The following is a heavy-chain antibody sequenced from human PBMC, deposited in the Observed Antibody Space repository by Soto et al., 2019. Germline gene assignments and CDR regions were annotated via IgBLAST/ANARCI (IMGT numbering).Heavy chain of an antibody. CDR3: ARAGLVEVMVYAKRGNEPRSAFDT. D-gene: IGHD2-8*01. CDR1: GGTIRGCD. CDR2: INHSGST. Sequence: PPETLPLSYAVYGGTIRGCDWRCCRLLPAEKGQWIGEINHSGSTNYNPSLKSRVTISVDTSKNQFSLKLSSVTAADTAVYYCARAGLVEVMVYAKRGNEPRSAFDTWGQGRMVS. V-gene: IGHV4-34*01. J-gene: IGHJ3*02.